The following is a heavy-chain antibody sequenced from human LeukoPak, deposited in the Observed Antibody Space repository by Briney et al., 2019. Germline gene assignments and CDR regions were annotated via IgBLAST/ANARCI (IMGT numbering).Heavy chain of an antibody. V-gene: IGHV4-34*01. CDR1: GASFSGYY. Sequence: SETLSLTCAVYGASFSGYYWSWIRQPPGKGLEWIGDIHQSGDTNYNPSLKSRVTISVDTSKTQFSLKLSSVTAADPAVYYCARPMVRGAPHKYWHFDLWGRAAVGTVSS. CDR2: IHQSGDT. CDR3: ARPMVRGAPHKYWHFDL. D-gene: IGHD3-10*01. J-gene: IGHJ2*01.